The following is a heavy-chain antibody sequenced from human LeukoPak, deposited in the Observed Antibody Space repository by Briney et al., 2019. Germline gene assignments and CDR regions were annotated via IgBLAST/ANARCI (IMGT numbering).Heavy chain of an antibody. J-gene: IGHJ4*02. CDR2: INHSGST. V-gene: IGHV4-34*01. D-gene: IGHD2-2*01. Sequence: PSETLSLTCAVYGGSFSGYYWSWIRQPPGKGLEWIGEINHSGSTNYNPSLKSRVTIPVDTPKNQFSLKLSSVTAADTAVYYCARGVGIVVVPAARRHFDYWGQGTLVTVSS. CDR3: ARGVGIVVVPAARRHFDY. CDR1: GGSFSGYY.